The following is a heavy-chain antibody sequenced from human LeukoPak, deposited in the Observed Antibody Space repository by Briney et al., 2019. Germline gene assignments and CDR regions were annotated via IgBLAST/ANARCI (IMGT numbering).Heavy chain of an antibody. Sequence: GGSLRLSCAASGFTFSSYGMHWVRQAPGKGLEWVAVISYDGSNKYYADSVKGRFTISRDNSKNTLYLQMNSLRAEDTAVYYCAKDRSPYSGSYPIDYWGQGTLVTVSS. V-gene: IGHV3-30*18. CDR3: AKDRSPYSGSYPIDY. D-gene: IGHD1-26*01. CDR1: GFTFSSYG. CDR2: ISYDGSNK. J-gene: IGHJ4*02.